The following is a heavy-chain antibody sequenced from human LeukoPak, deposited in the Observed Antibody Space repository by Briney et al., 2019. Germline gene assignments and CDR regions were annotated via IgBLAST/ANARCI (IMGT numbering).Heavy chain of an antibody. J-gene: IGHJ4*02. CDR2: INHSGST. CDR3: ARTSYSDDY. V-gene: IGHV4-34*01. D-gene: IGHD1-26*01. Sequence: SETLSLTCAVYGGSFSGYYWSWIRQPPGKGLEWIGEINHSGSTNYNPSLKSRVTISVDTSKNQFSLKLSSVTAADTAVYYCARTSYSDDYWGQGTLVTVSS. CDR1: GGSFSGYY.